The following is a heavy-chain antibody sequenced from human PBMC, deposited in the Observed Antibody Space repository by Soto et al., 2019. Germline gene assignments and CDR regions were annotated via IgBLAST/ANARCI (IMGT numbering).Heavy chain of an antibody. D-gene: IGHD3-10*01. CDR3: ARGAFYGSGSSLGY. V-gene: IGHV3-33*01. CDR1: GFTFSSYA. Sequence: QVQLVESGGGVVQPGRSLRLSCAASGFTFSSYAMHWVRQAPGKGLEWVALIWYDGGNEYYADSVKGRFTISRDNSKNMLYLQRSSLRAEDRDVYYCARGAFYGSGSSLGYWGQGTLVTVSS. CDR2: IWYDGGNE. J-gene: IGHJ4*02.